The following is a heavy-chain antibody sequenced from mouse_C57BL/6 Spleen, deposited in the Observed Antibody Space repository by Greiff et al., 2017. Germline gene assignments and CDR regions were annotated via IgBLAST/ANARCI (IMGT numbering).Heavy chain of an antibody. CDR1: GYSITSGYY. D-gene: IGHD3-1*01. CDR3: ASDRAVFRGLYAMDY. V-gene: IGHV3-6*01. Sequence: DVKLQESGPGLVKPSQSLSLTCSVTGYSITSGYYWNWIRQFPGNKLEWMGFIRYDGSNNYNPSLKNRISITRDTSKNQFFLKLNSGTTEDTATYYCASDRAVFRGLYAMDYWGQGTSVTVSS. J-gene: IGHJ4*01. CDR2: IRYDGSN.